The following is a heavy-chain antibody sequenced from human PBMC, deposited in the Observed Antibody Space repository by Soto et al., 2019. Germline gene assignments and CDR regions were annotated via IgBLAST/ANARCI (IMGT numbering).Heavy chain of an antibody. CDR3: ARDIGEMSDV. Sequence: GGSLRLSCTGSGFTFSSSTMTWVRQGPGKGLEWVSSISSSSSYIYFADSLKGRFTISRDNAKNSLYLQMNSLRAEDTAVYYCARDIGEMSDVWGQGTHVTVSS. D-gene: IGHD3-10*01. V-gene: IGHV3-21*06. J-gene: IGHJ4*02. CDR2: ISSSSSYI. CDR1: GFTFSSST.